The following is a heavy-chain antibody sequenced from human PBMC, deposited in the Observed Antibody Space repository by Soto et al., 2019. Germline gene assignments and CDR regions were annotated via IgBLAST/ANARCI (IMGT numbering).Heavy chain of an antibody. CDR1: GFTFSNAW. V-gene: IGHV3-15*07. CDR3: TTETHSLYDFWSGYSPYFDY. Sequence: GGSLRLSCAASGFTFSNAWMNWVRQAPGKGLEWVGRIKSKTDGGTTDYAAPVKGRFTISRDDSKNTLYLQMNSLKTEDTAVYYCTTETHSLYDFWSGYSPYFDYWGQGTLVTVSS. D-gene: IGHD3-3*01. J-gene: IGHJ4*02. CDR2: IKSKTDGGTT.